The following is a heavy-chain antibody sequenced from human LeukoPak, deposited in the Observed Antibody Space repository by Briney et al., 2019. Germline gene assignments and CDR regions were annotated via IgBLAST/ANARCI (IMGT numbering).Heavy chain of an antibody. CDR3: ARDMFDSGAVASRGGWWN. D-gene: IGHD6-19*01. CDR1: GYSVSSNSAA. Sequence: QTLSLTCAISGYSVSSNSAAWNWIRQSPSRGLEWLGRTYYRSKGYNEYAVSVKSRININPDSSKNQFSLNLSSVTAANTAVYYCARDMFDSGAVASRGGWWNWGQGTLVTVSS. J-gene: IGHJ4*02. CDR2: TYYRSKGYN. V-gene: IGHV6-1*01.